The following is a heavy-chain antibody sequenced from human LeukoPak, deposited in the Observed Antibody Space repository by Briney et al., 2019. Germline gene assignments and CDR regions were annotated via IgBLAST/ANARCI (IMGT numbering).Heavy chain of an antibody. D-gene: IGHD2-2*01. V-gene: IGHV3-43*02. CDR1: GFTFDDYA. CDR2: ISGDGGST. Sequence: PGGSLRLSCAASGFTFDDYAMHWVRQAPGKGLEWVSLISGDGGSTYYADSVKGRFTISRDNSKNSLYLQMNSLRTEDTALYYCARGCCSSTSCYEGGNWFDPWGQGTLVTVSS. CDR3: ARGCCSSTSCYEGGNWFDP. J-gene: IGHJ5*02.